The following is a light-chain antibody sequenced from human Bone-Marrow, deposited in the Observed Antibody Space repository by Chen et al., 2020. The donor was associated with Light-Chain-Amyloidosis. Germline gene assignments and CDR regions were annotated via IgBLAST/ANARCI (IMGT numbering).Light chain of an antibody. CDR2: AAS. CDR1: QRISNY. J-gene: IGKJ5*01. V-gene: IGKV1-39*01. Sequence: DIQMTQSPYSLSASVGDRVTITCRASQRISNYLIWYQQKPGKAPKLLIHAASTLQSGVPLRFSGSGSGTDFILTISSVQPEDFAIYYCQQSYSMSSITFGQGTRLEIK. CDR3: QQSYSMSSIT.